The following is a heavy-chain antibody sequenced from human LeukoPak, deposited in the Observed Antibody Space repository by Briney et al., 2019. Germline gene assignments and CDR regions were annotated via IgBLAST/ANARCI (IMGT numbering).Heavy chain of an antibody. V-gene: IGHV1-69*02. D-gene: IGHD3-22*01. CDR1: GGTFSSYT. Sequence: SVKVSFKASGGTFSSYTISWVRQPPGQGLEWMGMIIPILCRANYAQKFQDRVTITADKSTSTAYMELSSLRSEDTAVYYCARKGDYYDSSGYSVGYGDAFDIWGQGTMVTVSS. J-gene: IGHJ3*02. CDR2: IIPILCRA. CDR3: ARKGDYYDSSGYSVGYGDAFDI.